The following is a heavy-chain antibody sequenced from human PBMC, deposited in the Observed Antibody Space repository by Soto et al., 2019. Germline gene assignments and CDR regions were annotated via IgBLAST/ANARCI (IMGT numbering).Heavy chain of an antibody. CDR1: GFTFDDYA. D-gene: IGHD3-22*01. Sequence: GGSLRLSCAASGFTFDDYAMHWVRQAPGKGLEWVSGISWNSGSIGYADSVKGRFTISRDNSKNSLYLQMNSLRAEDTAVYYCARDPDSSGYYYGYFDYWGQGTLVTVSS. CDR2: ISWNSGSI. V-gene: IGHV3-9*01. CDR3: ARDPDSSGYYYGYFDY. J-gene: IGHJ4*02.